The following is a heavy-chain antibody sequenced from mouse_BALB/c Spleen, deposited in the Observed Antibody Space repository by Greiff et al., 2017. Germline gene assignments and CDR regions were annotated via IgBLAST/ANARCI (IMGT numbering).Heavy chain of an antibody. D-gene: IGHD2-3*01. V-gene: IGHV2-9*02. CDR2: IWAGGST. Sequence: VKLVESGPGLVAPSQSLSITCTVSGFSLNSYGVHWVRQPPGKGLEWLGVIWAGGSTNYYSALMSRLSISKDNSKSQVFLKMNSLQTDDTAMYYCARVYDGYGAYWGQGTLVTVSA. CDR3: ARVYDGYGAY. J-gene: IGHJ3*01. CDR1: GFSLNSYG.